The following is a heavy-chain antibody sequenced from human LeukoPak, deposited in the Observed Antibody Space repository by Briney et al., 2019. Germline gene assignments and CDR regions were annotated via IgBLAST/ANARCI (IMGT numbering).Heavy chain of an antibody. Sequence: SQTLSLTCTVSGGSISSGDYYWSWIRQPPGKGLEWIGYIYYSGSTYYNPSLKSRVTISVDTSKNQFSLKLSSVTAADTAVYYCARGQYRNCDILTGYYEYYFDYWGQGTLVTVSS. J-gene: IGHJ4*02. D-gene: IGHD3-9*01. CDR3: ARGQYRNCDILTGYYEYYFDY. CDR2: IYYSGST. V-gene: IGHV4-30-4*01. CDR1: GGSISSGDYY.